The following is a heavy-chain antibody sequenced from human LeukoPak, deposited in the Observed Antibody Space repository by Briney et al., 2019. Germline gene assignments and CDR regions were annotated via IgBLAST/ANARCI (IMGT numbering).Heavy chain of an antibody. D-gene: IGHD3-9*01. J-gene: IGHJ4*02. CDR2: INPNSGGT. CDR3: ARDFGYHDRQFDY. Sequence: GASVKVSCKASGYTFTGYYMHWVRQAPGQGLEWMGWINPNSGGTNYAQKFQGRVTMTRDTSISTAYMELSRLRSDDTAVYYCARDFGYHDRQFDYWGQGTLVTVSS. V-gene: IGHV1-2*02. CDR1: GYTFTGYY.